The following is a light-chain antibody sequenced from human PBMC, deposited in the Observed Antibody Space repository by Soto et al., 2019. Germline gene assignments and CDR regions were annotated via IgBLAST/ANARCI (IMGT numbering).Light chain of an antibody. Sequence: EIVLTQSPATLSLSPGERATLSCRASQSVSSYLAWYQQKPGQAPRLLIYDASNRATGIPARFSGSGSGTDFTLTISSLETEDFEVYYCQQRRNWPRTFGQGTKVEIK. J-gene: IGKJ1*01. CDR2: DAS. V-gene: IGKV3-11*01. CDR1: QSVSSY. CDR3: QQRRNWPRT.